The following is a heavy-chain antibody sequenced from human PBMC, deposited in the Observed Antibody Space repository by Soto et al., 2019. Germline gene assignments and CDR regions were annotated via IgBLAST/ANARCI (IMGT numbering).Heavy chain of an antibody. D-gene: IGHD6-13*01. CDR3: AGERETSSWFLSGFEY. CDR2: ISDDGSKK. Sequence: QVQLVESGGGVVQPGRSLRLSCSTSGLTFTRHAMHWVRQVPGKGLEWVAAISDDGSKKHYVDSVKGRFSISRDKSRNTVYLQMNSLRVEDTAVYFCAGERETSSWFLSGFEYWGKGTLVTVSS. CDR1: GLTFTRHA. V-gene: IGHV3-30-3*01. J-gene: IGHJ4*02.